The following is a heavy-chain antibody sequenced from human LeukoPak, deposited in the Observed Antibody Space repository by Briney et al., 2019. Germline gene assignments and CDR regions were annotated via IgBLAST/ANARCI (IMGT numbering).Heavy chain of an antibody. Sequence: SVKVSCKASGGTFSSYAISWVRQAPGQGLEWMGGIIPIFGTANYAQKFQGRVTITTDESTSTAYMELSSLRSEDTAVYYCARLGPETIWFGESPVGPFDYWGQGTLVTVSS. CDR1: GGTFSSYA. CDR3: ARLGPETIWFGESPVGPFDY. J-gene: IGHJ4*02. CDR2: IIPIFGTA. V-gene: IGHV1-69*05. D-gene: IGHD3-10*01.